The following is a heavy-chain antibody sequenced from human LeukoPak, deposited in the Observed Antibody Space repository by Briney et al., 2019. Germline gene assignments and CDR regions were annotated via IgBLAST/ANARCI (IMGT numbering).Heavy chain of an antibody. CDR3: AREKMDIVVVPAATNWFDP. Sequence: SETLSLTCTVSGGSISSYYWSWIRQPPGKGLEWIGEINHSGSTNYNPSLKSRVTISVDTSKNQFSLKLSSVTAADTAVYYCAREKMDIVVVPAATNWFDPWGQGTLVTVSS. D-gene: IGHD2-2*03. CDR1: GGSISSYY. CDR2: INHSGST. J-gene: IGHJ5*02. V-gene: IGHV4-34*01.